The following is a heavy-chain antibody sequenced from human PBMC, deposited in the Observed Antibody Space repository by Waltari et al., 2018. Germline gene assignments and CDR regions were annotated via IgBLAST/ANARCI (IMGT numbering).Heavy chain of an antibody. V-gene: IGHV3-74*01. CDR2: INGDGSTS. CDR1: GFTYSNHW. Sequence: EEQLVESGGGLVQPGDSLRLSCAASGFTYSNHWMHWVRQAPGKGLVWVSRINGDGSTSNYADSVKGRFTISRDNTKKTLYLQMKRLRVEDTAVYYCARLAPKTYRSPVPGRDYYYGLDVW. D-gene: IGHD6-13*01. J-gene: IGHJ6*01. CDR3: ARLAPKTYRSPVPGRDYYYGLDV.